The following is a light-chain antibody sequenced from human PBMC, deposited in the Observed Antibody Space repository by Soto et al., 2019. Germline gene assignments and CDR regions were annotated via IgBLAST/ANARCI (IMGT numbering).Light chain of an antibody. CDR3: QKYNSAPFT. CDR2: GAS. V-gene: IGKV1-27*01. Sequence: DIQMTQSPSSLSTYVGDRVTITCRASQDIGSSLAWYQQKPVKLPNLLIYGASTLQSGVPSRFSGSGSGTYFTLTISSLRPDDVASYYCQKYNSAPFTFGPGTKVDLK. CDR1: QDIGSS. J-gene: IGKJ3*01.